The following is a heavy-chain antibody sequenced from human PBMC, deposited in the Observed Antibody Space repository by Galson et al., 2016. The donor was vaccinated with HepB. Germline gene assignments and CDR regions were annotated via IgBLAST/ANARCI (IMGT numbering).Heavy chain of an antibody. J-gene: IGHJ4*02. Sequence: LRPSCAASGFTFSSYAMSWVRQAPGKGLEWVSSISGSGGSTYYADSVKGRFTIARDNSKNTLYLQMNSLRADDTAEYYCAKDLRYSSSFYVFGNWGQGTLITVSS. CDR1: GFTFSSYA. CDR3: AKDLRYSSSFYVFGN. CDR2: ISGSGGST. D-gene: IGHD6-13*01. V-gene: IGHV3-23*01.